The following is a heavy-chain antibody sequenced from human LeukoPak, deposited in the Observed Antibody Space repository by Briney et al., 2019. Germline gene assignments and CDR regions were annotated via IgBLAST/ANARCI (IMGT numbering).Heavy chain of an antibody. CDR2: IYYSGST. CDR3: ARRERYSSPSGRGYSCAHFDY. J-gene: IGHJ4*02. CDR1: GGSISSSSYY. V-gene: IGHV4-39*01. Sequence: SETLSLTCTVSGGSISSSSYYWGWIRQPPGKGLEWIGSIYYSGSTYYNPSLKSRVTISVDTSKNQFSLKLSSVTAADTAVYYCARRERYSSPSGRGYSCAHFDYWGQGTLVTVSS. D-gene: IGHD6-6*01.